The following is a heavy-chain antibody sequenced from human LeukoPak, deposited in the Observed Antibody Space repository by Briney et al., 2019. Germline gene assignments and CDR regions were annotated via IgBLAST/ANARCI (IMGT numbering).Heavy chain of an antibody. CDR1: GFTFSSYW. D-gene: IGHD1-1*01. J-gene: IGHJ5*02. CDR2: IKQDGSEK. V-gene: IGHV3-7*01. Sequence: PGGSLRLSCAAPGFTFSSYWKSWVRQAPGKGLEWVANIKQDGSEKYYVDSVKGRFTISRDNAKNSLYLQMNSLRAEDTAVYYCVRDFQWSLESWGQGTPVTVSS. CDR3: VRDFQWSLES.